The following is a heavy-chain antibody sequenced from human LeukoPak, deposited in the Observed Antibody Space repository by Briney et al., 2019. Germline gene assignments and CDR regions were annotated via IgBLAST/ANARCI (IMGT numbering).Heavy chain of an antibody. Sequence: SETLSLTCTVSGGSISSYYWSWIRQPAGKGLEWIGRIYTSGSTNYNPSLKSRVTKSVDTSKNQFSLKLSSVTAADTAVYYCAREYDSSGYHHYYFDYWGQGTLVTVSS. CDR2: IYTSGST. D-gene: IGHD3-22*01. CDR1: GGSISSYY. J-gene: IGHJ4*02. CDR3: AREYDSSGYHHYYFDY. V-gene: IGHV4-4*07.